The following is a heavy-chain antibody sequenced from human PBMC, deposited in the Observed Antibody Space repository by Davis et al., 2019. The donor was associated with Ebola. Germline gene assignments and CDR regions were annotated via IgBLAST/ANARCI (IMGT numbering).Heavy chain of an antibody. D-gene: IGHD6-6*01. Sequence: PGGSLRLSCAASGFTFDDYAIHWVRQAPGKGLEWVSGVTYTGKLGYADSVKGRFTISRDNAKNSLYLQMNTLRAEDTAVYYCARAKYYGMDVWGKGTTVTVSS. J-gene: IGHJ6*04. CDR1: GFTFDDYA. CDR3: ARAKYYGMDV. V-gene: IGHV3-9*01. CDR2: VTYTGKL.